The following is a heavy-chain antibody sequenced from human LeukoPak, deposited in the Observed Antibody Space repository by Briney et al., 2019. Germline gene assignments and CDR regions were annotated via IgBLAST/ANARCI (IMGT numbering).Heavy chain of an antibody. CDR2: INSDGSDT. J-gene: IGHJ3*02. D-gene: IGHD4-17*01. CDR1: GFTFSHFW. CDR3: ARMTTVTAEGI. V-gene: IGHV3-74*01. Sequence: GGSLRLSCAASGFTFSHFWIHWVRQAPGKGLVWVSRINSDGSDTIYADSVKGRFTSSRDNAKNILYLQMNNLRAEDTAVYYCARMTTVTAEGIWGQGTMVTVSS.